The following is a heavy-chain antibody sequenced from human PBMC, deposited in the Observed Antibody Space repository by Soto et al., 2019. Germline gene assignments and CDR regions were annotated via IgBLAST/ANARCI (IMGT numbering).Heavy chain of an antibody. D-gene: IGHD4-4*01. CDR2: INAGNGNT. V-gene: IGHV1-3*01. CDR3: ARELHGLYSFIY. CDR1: EYTFTSYV. J-gene: IGHJ4*02. Sequence: QVQVVQSGAEVKKPGASVKVSCKASEYTFTSYVIHWVRQAPGQSLEWMGWINAGNGNTKYSQKFQGRVTITRDTSASTAYMELTSLRSEDTAGYYCARELHGLYSFIYWGQGTLVTVSP.